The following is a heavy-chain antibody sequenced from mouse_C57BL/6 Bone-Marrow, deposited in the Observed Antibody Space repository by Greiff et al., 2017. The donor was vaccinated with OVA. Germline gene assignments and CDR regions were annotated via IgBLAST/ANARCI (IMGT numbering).Heavy chain of an antibody. V-gene: IGHV1-81*01. J-gene: IGHJ3*01. CDR2: IYPRSGNT. CDR3: ARSLPSWFAY. D-gene: IGHD2-1*01. CDR1: GYTFTSYG. Sequence: VMLVESGAELARPGASVKLSCKASGYTFTSYGISWVKQRTGQGLEWIGEIYPRSGNTYYNEKFKGKATLTADKSSSTAYMELRSLTSEDSAVYFCARSLPSWFAYWGQGTLVTVSA.